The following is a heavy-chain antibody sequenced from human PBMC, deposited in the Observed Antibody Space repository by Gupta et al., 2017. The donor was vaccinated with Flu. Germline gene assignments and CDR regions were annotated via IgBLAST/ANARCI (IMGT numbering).Heavy chain of an antibody. CDR2: RSYDGSNK. V-gene: IGHV3-30*18. CDR1: G. CDR3: AKTPALDY. Sequence: GMHWVRQAPGKGLEWVAVRSYDGSNKYYADSVKGRFTISRDNSKNTLYLQMNSLRAEDTAVYYCAKTPALDYWGQGTLVTVSS. J-gene: IGHJ4*02.